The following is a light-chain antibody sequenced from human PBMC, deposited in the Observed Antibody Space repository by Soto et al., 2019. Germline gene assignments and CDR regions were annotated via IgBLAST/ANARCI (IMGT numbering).Light chain of an antibody. Sequence: EIVLTQSPGTLSLSPGERATLSCRASQGISSSNLAWYQQKAGQAPRLLIYGASSRATGISDRFSGSGSGTDFTLTISRLEPEDFAVYYCQQYGGSPVFGQGTKVEIK. CDR1: QGISSSN. CDR2: GAS. CDR3: QQYGGSPV. J-gene: IGKJ1*01. V-gene: IGKV3-20*01.